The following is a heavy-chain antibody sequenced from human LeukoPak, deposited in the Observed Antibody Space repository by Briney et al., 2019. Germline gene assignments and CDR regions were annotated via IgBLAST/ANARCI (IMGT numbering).Heavy chain of an antibody. CDR1: GFTFSSYS. J-gene: IGHJ4*02. V-gene: IGHV3-21*01. CDR3: ARLSSGLLDY. Sequence: GGSLKLSCAASGFTFSSYSMNWVRQAPGKGLEWVSSISSSSSYIYYADSVKGRFTISRDNAKNSLYLRMNSLRAEDTAVYYCARLSSGLLDYWGQGTLVTVSS. D-gene: IGHD3-22*01. CDR2: ISSSSSYI.